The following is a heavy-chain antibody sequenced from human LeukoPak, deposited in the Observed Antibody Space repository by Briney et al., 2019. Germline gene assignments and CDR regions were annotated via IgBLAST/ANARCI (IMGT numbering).Heavy chain of an antibody. CDR2: IYYSGST. Sequence: SETLSLTCTVSRGSLSSSTYYWGWIRRPPGKGLEWIGSIYYSGSTYYNPSLKSRVTVSVDTSKNQFSLKLSSVTAADTAVYYCVGASTLRHYQYWGQGTLVTVSS. J-gene: IGHJ4*02. CDR1: RGSLSSSTYY. CDR3: VGASTLRHYQY. D-gene: IGHD3-16*01. V-gene: IGHV4-39*01.